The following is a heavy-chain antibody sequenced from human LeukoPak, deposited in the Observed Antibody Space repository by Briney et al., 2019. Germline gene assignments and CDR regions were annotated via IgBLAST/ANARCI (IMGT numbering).Heavy chain of an antibody. CDR1: GGSISSYY. Sequence: PSETLSLTCTVSGGSISSYYWSWIRQPPGKGLECIGYVYYSGSTHYNPSLKSRVTISVDTSKRQFSLKLSSVTAADTAVYYCASAIFVENAFDIWGQGTMVTVSS. D-gene: IGHD3-3*01. CDR2: VYYSGST. J-gene: IGHJ3*02. V-gene: IGHV4-59*01. CDR3: ASAIFVENAFDI.